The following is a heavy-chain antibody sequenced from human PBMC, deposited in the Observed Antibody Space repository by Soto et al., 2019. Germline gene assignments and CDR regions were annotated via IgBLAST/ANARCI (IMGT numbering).Heavy chain of an antibody. D-gene: IGHD6-19*01. CDR1: RFMFSTYA. Sequence: SGGYPRISCAASRFMFSTYAMHWVLQAPGKGLEWVAVISYDGSDIYYGDSGKGRFTISRDNSRNTLYLEMNSLQTEDTAVFYCARDQGRTVTRRDRLYPW. CDR3: ARDQGRTVTRRDRLYP. CDR2: ISYDGSDI. V-gene: IGHV3-30-3*01. J-gene: IGHJ5*02.